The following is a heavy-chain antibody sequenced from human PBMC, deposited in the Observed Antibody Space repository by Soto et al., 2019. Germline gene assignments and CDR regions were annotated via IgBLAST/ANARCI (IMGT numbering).Heavy chain of an antibody. V-gene: IGHV3-23*01. D-gene: IGHD4-4*01. CDR1: GFTFSSYA. CDR2: ISGSGGST. J-gene: IGHJ6*02. CDR3: AKESDYSDYYNYGMDV. Sequence: EVHLLESGGGLVQPGGSLRLSCVASGFTFSSYAMSWVRQAPGKGLQWVSLISGSGGSTYYADPVRGRFTISRDKSKNTLYLQMNSLRAEDTAVYYCAKESDYSDYYNYGMDVWGQGTTVTVSS.